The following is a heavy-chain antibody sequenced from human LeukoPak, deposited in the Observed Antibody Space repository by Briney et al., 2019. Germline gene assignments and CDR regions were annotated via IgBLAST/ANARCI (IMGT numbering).Heavy chain of an antibody. Sequence: PGGSLRLSCAASGFAFSSQAMGWVRQAPGKGLEWVSVISDSGDTTYYADSVKGRFTISRDNSKNTLYLQMNSLRAEDTALYYCAKDARRSSGWYFFDHWGQGTLVTVPS. J-gene: IGHJ4*02. V-gene: IGHV3-23*01. CDR2: ISDSGDTT. CDR1: GFAFSSQA. D-gene: IGHD6-19*01. CDR3: AKDARRSSGWYFFDH.